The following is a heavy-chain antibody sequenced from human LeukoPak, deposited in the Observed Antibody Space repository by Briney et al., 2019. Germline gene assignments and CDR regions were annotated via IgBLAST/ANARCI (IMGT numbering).Heavy chain of an antibody. J-gene: IGHJ4*02. Sequence: GGSLRLSCAASVFTFSNYGMHWVRQAPGKGLEWVAFVSIDGTSKNYADSVKGRFTISRDNAKNTLFLQMSSLRSEDTAMYYCAKDGRDYFVSGSHYRGVPALDYWGQGTLVTVSS. V-gene: IGHV3-30*02. CDR2: VSIDGTSK. D-gene: IGHD3-10*01. CDR3: AKDGRDYFVSGSHYRGVPALDY. CDR1: VFTFSNYG.